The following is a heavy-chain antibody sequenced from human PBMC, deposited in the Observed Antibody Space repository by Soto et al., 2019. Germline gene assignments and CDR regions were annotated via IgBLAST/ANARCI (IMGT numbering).Heavy chain of an antibody. CDR1: GDSITADNYY. D-gene: IGHD2-8*01. Sequence: SETLSLTCVVSGDSITADNYYWGWIRQTPGKQLEWIGSLFYSGTTYYNPSLRSRVTMSVDTSKNQFSLSLTSVTAADTAVYYCARHRKYVPGRGGAVAPWGQGILVTVSS. CDR3: ARHRKYVPGRGGAVAP. CDR2: LFYSGTT. V-gene: IGHV4-39*01. J-gene: IGHJ5*02.